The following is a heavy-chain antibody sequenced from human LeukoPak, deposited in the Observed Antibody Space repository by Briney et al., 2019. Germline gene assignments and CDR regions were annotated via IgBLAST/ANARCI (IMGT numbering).Heavy chain of an antibody. CDR3: ARGNTGSYHPYSYYYMDV. V-gene: IGHV3-30-3*01. J-gene: IGHJ6*03. CDR1: GFAFSSYS. Sequence: PGGSLRLSCAASGFAFSSYSMHWVRQSPGKGLEWVAVISKDGYNQYYADSVKGRFTISRDNSQNTLNLEMISLRVGDTALFFCARGNTGSYHPYSYYYMDVWGKGTTVTVSS. CDR2: ISKDGYNQ. D-gene: IGHD1-26*01.